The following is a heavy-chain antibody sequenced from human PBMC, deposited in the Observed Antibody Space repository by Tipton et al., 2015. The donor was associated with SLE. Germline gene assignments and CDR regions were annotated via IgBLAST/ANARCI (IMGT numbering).Heavy chain of an antibody. Sequence: SLRLSCAASGFTLDGYAMNWVRQAPGKGRVCVSRINSDGSYTNYADSVKGRFTISRDNAKNTLYLQMNSLRAEDTAVYYCARVPFGDYFDYWAQGTLVTVSS. J-gene: IGHJ4*02. CDR1: GFTLDGYA. CDR2: INSDGSYT. CDR3: ARVPFGDYFDY. V-gene: IGHV3-74*01. D-gene: IGHD3-10*01.